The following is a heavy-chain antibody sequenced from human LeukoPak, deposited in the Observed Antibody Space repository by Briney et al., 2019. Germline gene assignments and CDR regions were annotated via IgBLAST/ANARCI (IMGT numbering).Heavy chain of an antibody. Sequence: KSSETLSLTCTVSGGSISSGGYYWSWIRQHPGKGLEWIGYIYYSGSTYYNPSLKSRVTISVDTSKNQLSLKLSSVTAADTAVYYCARVDYDFYFMDVWGKGTTVTVSS. CDR3: ARVDYDFYFMDV. CDR2: IYYSGST. CDR1: GGSISSGGYY. V-gene: IGHV4-31*03. D-gene: IGHD3-3*01. J-gene: IGHJ6*03.